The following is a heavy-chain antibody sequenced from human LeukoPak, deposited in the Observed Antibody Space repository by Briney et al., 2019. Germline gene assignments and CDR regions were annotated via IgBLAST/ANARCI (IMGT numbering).Heavy chain of an antibody. CDR1: GGSISSSGYF. CDR3: GRSGAAEGPTHNWFDP. CDR2: FYYTGST. Sequence: SETLSLTCTVSGGSISSSGYFWGWIRQPPGKGLEWIGSFYYTGSTHNNPSLKSRVTISVDTSKNPFSVKLTSVTAADTAVYYCGRSGAAEGPTHNWFDPWGQGTLVTVSS. D-gene: IGHD6-13*01. J-gene: IGHJ5*02. V-gene: IGHV4-39*01.